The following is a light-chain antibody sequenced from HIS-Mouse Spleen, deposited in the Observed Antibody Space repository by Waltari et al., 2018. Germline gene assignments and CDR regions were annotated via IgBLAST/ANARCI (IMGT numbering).Light chain of an antibody. CDR3: QQYYSYPYT. V-gene: IGKV1-8*01. CDR1: QGISSY. Sequence: AIRMTQSPSSLSASTGDRVTITCRASQGISSYLAWYQQKPGKAPKLLIYAASTLQSGVPSRFSGSGSVTDFTLTISCLQSEDFATYYCQQYYSYPYTFCQGTKLEIK. CDR2: AAS. J-gene: IGKJ2*01.